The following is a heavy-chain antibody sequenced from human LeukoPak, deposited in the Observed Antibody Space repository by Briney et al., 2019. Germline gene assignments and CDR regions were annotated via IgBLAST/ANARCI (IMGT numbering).Heavy chain of an antibody. CDR1: GFTFSSYA. CDR3: ARVIEMATMGGFDY. V-gene: IGHV3-30*04. Sequence: GGSLRLSCAASGFTFSSYAMHWVRQAPGKGLEWVAVISYDGSNKYYADSVKGRFTISRDNSKNTLYLQMNSLRAEDTAVYSCARVIEMATMGGFDYWGQGTLVTVSS. CDR2: ISYDGSNK. J-gene: IGHJ4*02. D-gene: IGHD5-24*01.